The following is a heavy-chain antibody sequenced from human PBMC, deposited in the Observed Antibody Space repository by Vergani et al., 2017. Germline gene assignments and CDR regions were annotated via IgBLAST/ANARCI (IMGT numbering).Heavy chain of an antibody. CDR1: GYTFTGYY. V-gene: IGHV1-69*06. J-gene: IGHJ5*02. Sequence: QVQLVQSGAEVKKPGASVKVSCKASGYTFTGYYMHWVRQAPGQGLEWMGGIIPIFGTANYAQKFQGRVTITADKSTSTAYMELSSLRSEDTAVYYCARDGRRSRNWFDPWGQGTLVTVSS. CDR2: IIPIFGTA. D-gene: IGHD2-15*01. CDR3: ARDGRRSRNWFDP.